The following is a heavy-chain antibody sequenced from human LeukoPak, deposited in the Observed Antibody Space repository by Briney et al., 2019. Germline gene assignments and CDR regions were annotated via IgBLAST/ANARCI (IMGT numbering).Heavy chain of an antibody. CDR2: IIPIFGTA. Sequence: EASVKVSCKASGGTFSSYAISWVRQAPGQGLEWMGGIIPIFGTANYAQKFQGRVTITADKSTSTAYMELSSLRSEDTAVYYCARGGWNYPNGGAYFDYWGQGTLVTVSS. J-gene: IGHJ4*02. D-gene: IGHD1-7*01. CDR1: GGTFSSYA. V-gene: IGHV1-69*06. CDR3: ARGGWNYPNGGAYFDY.